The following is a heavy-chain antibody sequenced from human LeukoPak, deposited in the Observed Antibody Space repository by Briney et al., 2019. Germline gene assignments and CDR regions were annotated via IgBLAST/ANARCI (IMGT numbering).Heavy chain of an antibody. CDR2: ISSSGSTI. Sequence: GGSLRLSCAASGFTFSSYEMNWVRQAPGKGLGLEWVSYISSSGSTIYYADSVKGRFTISRDNAKNSLYLQLNSLRAEDTAVYYCAREGDLNAFDIWGQGTMVTVSS. J-gene: IGHJ3*02. CDR1: GFTFSSYE. CDR3: AREGDLNAFDI. D-gene: IGHD3-10*01. V-gene: IGHV3-48*03.